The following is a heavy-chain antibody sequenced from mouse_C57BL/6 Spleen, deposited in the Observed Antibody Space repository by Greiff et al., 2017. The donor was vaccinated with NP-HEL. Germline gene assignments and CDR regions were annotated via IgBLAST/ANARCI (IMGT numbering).Heavy chain of an antibody. CDR3: ARKEYGSSYGYYAMDY. CDR2: ISSGSSTI. D-gene: IGHD1-1*01. Sequence: DVQLVESGGGLVKPGGSLKLSCAASVFTFSDYGMHWVRQAPEKGLEWVAYISSGSSTIYYADTVTCPFTISRANATNTLFLQMTSLRSEDTAMYYCARKEYGSSYGYYAMDYWGQGTSVTVSS. CDR1: VFTFSDYG. V-gene: IGHV5-17*01. J-gene: IGHJ4*01.